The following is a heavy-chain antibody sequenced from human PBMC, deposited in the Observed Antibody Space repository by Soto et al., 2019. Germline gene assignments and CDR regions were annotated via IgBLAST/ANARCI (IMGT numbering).Heavy chain of an antibody. Sequence: QVQLQQWSAGLLKPSETLSLTCAVYGVSFSGYYWSWIRQPPGKGLEWIGEINHSGSTNYNPSLKSRVTISVDTSKNQFSLKLSSVTAADTAVYYCARAAPRYCSGGSCYSGRDNWGQETLVTVSS. D-gene: IGHD2-15*01. CDR2: INHSGST. J-gene: IGHJ4*02. CDR3: ARAAPRYCSGGSCYSGRDN. V-gene: IGHV4-34*01. CDR1: GVSFSGYY.